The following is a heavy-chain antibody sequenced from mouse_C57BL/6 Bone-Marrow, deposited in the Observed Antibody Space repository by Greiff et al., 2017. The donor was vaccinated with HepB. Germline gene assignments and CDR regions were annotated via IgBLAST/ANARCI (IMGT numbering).Heavy chain of an antibody. Sequence: EVKLMESGGGLVKPGGSLKLSCAASGFTFSDYGMHWVRQAPEKGLEWVAYISSGSSTIYYADTVKGRFTISRDNAKNTLFLQMTSLRSEDTAMYYCARQGGLSWFAYWGQGTLVTVSA. CDR3: ARQGGLSWFAY. CDR2: ISSGSSTI. CDR1: GFTFSDYG. V-gene: IGHV5-17*01. J-gene: IGHJ3*01. D-gene: IGHD3-3*01.